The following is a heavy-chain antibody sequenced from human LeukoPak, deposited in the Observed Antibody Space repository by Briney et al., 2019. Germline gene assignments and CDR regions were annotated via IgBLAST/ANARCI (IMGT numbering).Heavy chain of an antibody. V-gene: IGHV3-7*01. CDR3: AREGVVVPAAVDY. CDR2: IKQDAGEI. Sequence: PGGSLRLSCVASGFTLSGYWMSWVRQLPGKGLEWVANIKQDAGEIRYVDSVKGRFTISRDNAKNSLYLQMNSLRAEDTAVYYCAREGVVVPAAVDYWGQGTLVTVSS. J-gene: IGHJ4*02. CDR1: GFTLSGYW. D-gene: IGHD2-2*01.